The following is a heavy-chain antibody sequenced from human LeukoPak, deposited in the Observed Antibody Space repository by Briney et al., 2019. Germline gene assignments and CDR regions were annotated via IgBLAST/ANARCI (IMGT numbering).Heavy chain of an antibody. CDR2: IKQDGSAK. J-gene: IGHJ4*02. D-gene: IGHD6-19*01. CDR1: GLTFINAW. V-gene: IGHV3-7*04. Sequence: GGSLRLSCAGSGLTFINAWMSWVRQAPGKGLEWVANIKQDGSAKYYVDSVKGRFTISRDNAKNSLYLQMNSLGAEDTAVYYCARTIREQWLTIDYWGQGTLVTFSS. CDR3: ARTIREQWLTIDY.